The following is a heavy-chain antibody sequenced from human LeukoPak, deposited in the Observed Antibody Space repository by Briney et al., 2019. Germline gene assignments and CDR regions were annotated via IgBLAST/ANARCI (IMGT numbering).Heavy chain of an antibody. CDR3: ARDEGSGWYGYYFDY. V-gene: IGHV3-21*01. CDR2: ISSSSSYI. CDR1: GFTFSSYS. D-gene: IGHD6-19*01. Sequence: PGGSLRLSCAASGFTFSSYSMNWVRQAPGKGLEWVSSISSSSSYIYYADSVKGRFTISRDNAKNSLYLQMNSLRDEDTAVYYCARDEGSGWYGYYFDYWGQGTLVTVSS. J-gene: IGHJ4*02.